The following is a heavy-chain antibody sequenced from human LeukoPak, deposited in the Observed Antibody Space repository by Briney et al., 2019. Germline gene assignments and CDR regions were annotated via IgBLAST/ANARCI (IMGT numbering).Heavy chain of an antibody. CDR2: ISSSGSTI. CDR1: AFTVSDYY. Sequence: PGGSLRLSCAASAFTVSDYYMSWIRQAPGKGLEWVSYISSSGSTIYYADSVKGRFTISRDNAKNSLYLQMNSLRAEDTAVYYCATASTVPAATFDPWGQGTLVTVSS. J-gene: IGHJ5*02. CDR3: ATASTVPAATFDP. D-gene: IGHD2-2*01. V-gene: IGHV3-11*01.